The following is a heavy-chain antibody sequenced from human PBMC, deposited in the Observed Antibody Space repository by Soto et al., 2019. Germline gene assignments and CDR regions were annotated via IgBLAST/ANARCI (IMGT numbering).Heavy chain of an antibody. CDR2: ISYDGSNK. CDR1: GFTFSSYG. CDR3: AKTRRADFWSGPNWFDP. D-gene: IGHD3-3*01. V-gene: IGHV3-30*18. Sequence: PGGSLRLSCAASGFTFSSYGMHWVRQAPGKGLEWVAVISYDGSNKYYADSVKGRFTISRDNSKNTLYLQMNSLRAEDTAVYYCAKTRRADFWSGPNWFDPWGQGTLVTVSS. J-gene: IGHJ5*02.